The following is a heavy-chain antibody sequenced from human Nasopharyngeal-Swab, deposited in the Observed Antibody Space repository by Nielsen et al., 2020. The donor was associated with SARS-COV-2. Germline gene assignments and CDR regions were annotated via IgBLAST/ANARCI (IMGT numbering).Heavy chain of an antibody. D-gene: IGHD3-3*01. Sequence: GESLKISCAASGFTFNNYNFNWVRQAPGKGLEWVSSISSSSSYIYYADSVKGRFTISRDNAKNSLYLQMNSLRAEDTAVYYCARDGLDYDFWSAYFTDVWGQGTTVTVSS. CDR1: GFTFNNYN. J-gene: IGHJ6*02. CDR3: ARDGLDYDFWSAYFTDV. V-gene: IGHV3-21*01. CDR2: ISSSSSYI.